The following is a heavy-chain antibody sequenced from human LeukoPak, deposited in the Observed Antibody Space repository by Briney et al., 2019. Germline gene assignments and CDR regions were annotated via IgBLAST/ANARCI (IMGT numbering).Heavy chain of an antibody. CDR1: GGSFSGYY. V-gene: IGHV4-34*01. J-gene: IGHJ4*02. D-gene: IGHD6-19*01. Sequence: WETLSLTCAVYGGSFSGYYWSWIRQPPGKGLEWIGEINHSGSTNHNPSLKSRVTVSVDTSKNQFSLKVSSVTAADTAVYYCARAATGSGWYYWGQGTLVTVSS. CDR2: INHSGST. CDR3: ARAATGSGWYY.